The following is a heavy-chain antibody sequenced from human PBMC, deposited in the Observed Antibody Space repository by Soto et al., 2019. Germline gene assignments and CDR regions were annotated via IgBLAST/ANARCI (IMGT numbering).Heavy chain of an antibody. CDR3: ARRALPQCINGVCYKDGFWDY. CDR2: IYYSGTT. V-gene: IGHV4-31*03. CDR1: GGSVSSGGYY. D-gene: IGHD2-8*01. Sequence: QVQLQESGPGLVKPSQTLSLTCTVSGGSVSSGGYYWSWIRQHPGTGLEWIGYIYYSGTTYFNPSIKSRASISLDTSKHEFSLRLTSVTAADTAVYYCARRALPQCINGVCYKDGFWDYWGQGALVTVSS. J-gene: IGHJ4*02.